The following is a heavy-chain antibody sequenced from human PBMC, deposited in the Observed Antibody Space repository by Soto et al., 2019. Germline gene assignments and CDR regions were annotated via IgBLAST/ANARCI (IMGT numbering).Heavy chain of an antibody. CDR3: AKAVRGVSNNFDY. Sequence: GGSLRLSCAASGFTFSRYAMTWVRQAPGKGLEWVSAISGSGGSTYYADSVKGRFTISRDNSKNTLYLQMNSLRAEDTAVYYCAKAVRGVSNNFDYWGQGTLVTVS. CDR1: GFTFSRYA. D-gene: IGHD3-10*01. V-gene: IGHV3-23*01. J-gene: IGHJ4*02. CDR2: ISGSGGST.